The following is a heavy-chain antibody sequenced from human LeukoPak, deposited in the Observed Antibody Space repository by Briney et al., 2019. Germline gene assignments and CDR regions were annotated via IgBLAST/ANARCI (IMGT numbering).Heavy chain of an antibody. V-gene: IGHV3-48*01. CDR2: ISSSSGTI. D-gene: IGHD6-13*01. CDR1: GFTFSGYS. CDR3: ARDRGSSWYDY. Sequence: GGSLRLSCATFGFTFSGYSMNWVRQAPGKGLEWVSYISSSSGTIYYAASVKGRFTISRDNAKNSLYLQMNSLRAEDTAVYYCARDRGSSWYDYWGQGTLVTVSS. J-gene: IGHJ4*02.